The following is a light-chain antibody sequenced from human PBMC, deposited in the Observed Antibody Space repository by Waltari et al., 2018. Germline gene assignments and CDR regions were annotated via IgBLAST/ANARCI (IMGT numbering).Light chain of an antibody. CDR1: QSAKTS. CDR3: QHYNIWPWT. CDR2: RAS. V-gene: IGKV3D-15*01. Sequence: EVVMTQSPATLSVSPGERVSLSCRASQSAKTSLAWYQQTPGQAPRLLIYRASTRVAGVPDSFSGSGSGTEFTLTISSLQSENSAIYYCQHYNIWPWTFGPGTNVDIK. J-gene: IGKJ1*01.